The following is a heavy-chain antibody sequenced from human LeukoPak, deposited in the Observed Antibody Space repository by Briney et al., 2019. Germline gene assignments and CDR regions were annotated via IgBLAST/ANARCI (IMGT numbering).Heavy chain of an antibody. V-gene: IGHV3-23*01. Sequence: GGSLRLSCAASGFTFSSYAMSRVRQAPGKGLEWVSAISGSGGSTYYADSVKGRFTISRDNSKNTLYLQMNSLRAEDTAVCYCAKGGGGATFFDYWGQGTLVTVSS. CDR3: AKGGGGATFFDY. J-gene: IGHJ4*02. CDR2: ISGSGGST. CDR1: GFTFSSYA. D-gene: IGHD1-26*01.